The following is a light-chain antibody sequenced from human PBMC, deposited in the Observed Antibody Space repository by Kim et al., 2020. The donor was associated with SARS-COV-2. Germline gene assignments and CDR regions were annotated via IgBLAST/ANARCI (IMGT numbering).Light chain of an antibody. CDR2: EKK. CDR1: RLVKYS. Sequence: ALGRPVRTNCQAERLVKYSADWYQQKPAHAPILVMHEKKNVRPSGVPDRFSGSNSGNTAFLTITGAQVGDEATYYCGSRDSSGTGVFGGGTQLTVL. V-gene: IGLV3-19*01. CDR3: GSRDSSGTGV. J-gene: IGLJ3*02.